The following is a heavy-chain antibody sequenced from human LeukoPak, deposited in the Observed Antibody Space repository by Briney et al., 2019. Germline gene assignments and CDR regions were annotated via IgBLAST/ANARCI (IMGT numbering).Heavy chain of an antibody. CDR3: TTEGSSSFRRDFDY. V-gene: IGHV3-15*01. Sequence: GGSLRLSCAASGVTFSNAWMSWVRQAPGKGLEWVGRIKSKTDGGTTDYAAPVKGRFTISRDDSKNTLYLQMNSLKTADTAVYYCTTEGSSSFRRDFDYWGQGTLVTVSS. CDR2: IKSKTDGGTT. D-gene: IGHD6-6*01. CDR1: GVTFSNAW. J-gene: IGHJ4*02.